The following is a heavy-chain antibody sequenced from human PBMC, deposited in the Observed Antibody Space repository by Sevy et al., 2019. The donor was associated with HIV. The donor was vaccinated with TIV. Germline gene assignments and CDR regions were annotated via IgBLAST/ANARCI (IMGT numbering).Heavy chain of an antibody. D-gene: IGHD6-19*01. J-gene: IGHJ4*02. CDR3: ARRGASGGWYHFDY. V-gene: IGHV5-51*01. CDR2: IYTTDSDA. CDR1: GYSFTSSW. Sequence: GESLKISCKASGYSFTSSWIGWVRQMPGKGLEWMGIIYTTDSDARYSPPFEGQVTISVDKSISTAYLKWSSLKASDTAMYYCARRGASGGWYHFDYWGQGTLVTVSS.